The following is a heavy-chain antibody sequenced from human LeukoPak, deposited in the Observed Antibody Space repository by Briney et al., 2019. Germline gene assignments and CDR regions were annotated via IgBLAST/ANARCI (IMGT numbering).Heavy chain of an antibody. V-gene: IGHV3-7*01. CDR1: GFTFSSYW. J-gene: IGHJ6*02. Sequence: GGSLRLSCAASGFTFSSYWMSWVRQAPGKGLEWVANIKQDGSEKYYVDSVKGRFTISRDNAKNSLYLQMNSLRAEDTAVYYCARDRRWDSSSWFLYYYYGMDVWGQGTTVTVSS. CDR3: ARDRRWDSSSWFLYYYYGMDV. CDR2: IKQDGSEK. D-gene: IGHD6-13*01.